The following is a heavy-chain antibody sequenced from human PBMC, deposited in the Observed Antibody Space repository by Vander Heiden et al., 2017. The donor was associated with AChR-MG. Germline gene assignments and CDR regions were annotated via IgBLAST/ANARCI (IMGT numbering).Heavy chain of an antibody. CDR3: ARDLSGYDYPRGDFDY. V-gene: IGHV3-21*01. D-gene: IGHD5-12*01. CDR2: ISSSSSYI. CDR1: GFTLSSYS. J-gene: IGHJ4*02. Sequence: EVQLVESGGGLVKPGGSLRLSCAASGFTLSSYSMNWVRQAPGKGLEWVSSISSSSSYIYYADSVKGRFTISRDNAKNSLYLQMNSLRAEDTAVYYCARDLSGYDYPRGDFDYWGQGTLVTVSS.